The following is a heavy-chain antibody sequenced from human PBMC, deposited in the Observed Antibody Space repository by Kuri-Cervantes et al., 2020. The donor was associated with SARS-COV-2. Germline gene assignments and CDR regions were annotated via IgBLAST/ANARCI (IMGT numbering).Heavy chain of an antibody. Sequence: GGSLRLSCVASGFTFSSYWMHWVRQASGKGLVWVSRINSDGSSTSYADSVKGRFTISRDNAKNTLYLQMNSLRAEDTALYHCARSTYNNWFDPWGQGTLVTVSS. J-gene: IGHJ5*02. CDR3: ARSTYNNWFDP. CDR1: GFTFSSYW. CDR2: INSDGSST. D-gene: IGHD1-14*01. V-gene: IGHV3-74*01.